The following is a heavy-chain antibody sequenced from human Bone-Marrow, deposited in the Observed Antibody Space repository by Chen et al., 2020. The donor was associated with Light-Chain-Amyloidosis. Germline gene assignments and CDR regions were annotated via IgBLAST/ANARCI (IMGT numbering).Heavy chain of an antibody. D-gene: IGHD6-6*01. V-gene: IGHV3-48*03. CDR2: ISSSGSTI. CDR1: GFTFSSYE. Sequence: EVQLVETGGGLIQPGGSLRLSCEASGFTFSSYEMNWVRQAPGKGLEWVSYISSSGSTIYYADSVKGRFTISRDNAKNSLYLQMNSLRAEDTAVYYCARSCGAQLVHGAFDIWGQGTMVTVSS. J-gene: IGHJ3*02. CDR3: ARSCGAQLVHGAFDI.